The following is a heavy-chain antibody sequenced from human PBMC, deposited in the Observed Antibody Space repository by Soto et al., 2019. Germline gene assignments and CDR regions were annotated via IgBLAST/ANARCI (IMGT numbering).Heavy chain of an antibody. CDR2: IIPIFGTA. Sequence: SVKVSCKASGGTFSSYAISWVRQAPGQGLEWMGGIIPIFGTANYAQKFQGRVTITADESTSTAYMELSSLRSEDTAVYYCARPGPFLRFLGWFPSDYYYGMDVWGKGTTSPSPQ. V-gene: IGHV1-69*13. CDR1: GGTFSSYA. J-gene: IGHJ6*04. CDR3: ARPGPFLRFLGWFPSDYYYGMDV. D-gene: IGHD3-3*01.